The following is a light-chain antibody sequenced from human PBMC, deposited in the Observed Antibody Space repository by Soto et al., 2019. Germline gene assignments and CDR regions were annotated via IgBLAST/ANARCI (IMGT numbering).Light chain of an antibody. CDR1: QSLLHSNGYNY. J-gene: IGKJ5*01. V-gene: IGKV2-28*01. Sequence: DVVMTQSPLSLPFTPGEPSSISCRSSQSLLHSNGYNYLDWYLQKPGQSPQLLIYLASNRASGVPDRFSGSGSGTDFTLKISRVEAEDVGVYYCMQALQTLTITFGQGTRLEIK. CDR3: MQALQTLTIT. CDR2: LAS.